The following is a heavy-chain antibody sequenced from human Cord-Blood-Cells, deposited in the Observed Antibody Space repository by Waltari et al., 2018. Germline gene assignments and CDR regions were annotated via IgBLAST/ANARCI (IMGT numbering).Heavy chain of an antibody. D-gene: IGHD5-12*01. J-gene: IGHJ4*02. Sequence: QVQLQESGPGLVKPSETLSLTCAVSGYPISSGYYWGWLRQPPGKGLEWIGSIYHSGSTYYNPSLKSRVTISVDTSKNQFSLKLSSVTAADTAVYYCARGGQVATIDYWGQGTLVTVSS. CDR2: IYHSGST. CDR3: ARGGQVATIDY. CDR1: GYPISSGYY. V-gene: IGHV4-38-2*01.